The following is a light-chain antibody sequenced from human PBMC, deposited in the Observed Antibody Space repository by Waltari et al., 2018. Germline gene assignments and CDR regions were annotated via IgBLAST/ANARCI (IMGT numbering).Light chain of an antibody. CDR1: QAINTY. V-gene: IGKV1-17*01. J-gene: IGKJ1*01. Sequence: DIQTTQSPTSLSASAGDTGTITCRASQAINTYLNWYQQKPGKAPKRLIYGASSLESGVPSRFSGSGSGTDFTLTISSLQPEDFATYYCLQCNSHPWTFGQGTKVEIK. CDR3: LQCNSHPWT. CDR2: GAS.